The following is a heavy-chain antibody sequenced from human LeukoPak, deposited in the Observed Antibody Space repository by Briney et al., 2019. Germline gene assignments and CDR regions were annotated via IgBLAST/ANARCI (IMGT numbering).Heavy chain of an antibody. Sequence: ESLKISCKASGYSLINHWIGWVRQMPGKGLDWMGIIYPGNADAAYSPSFQGQVTISADKSTTTVYLQWSSLKASDTAMYYCARQGSYDNSGYSFDYWGQGTLVTVSS. CDR3: ARQGSYDNSGYSFDY. D-gene: IGHD3-22*01. CDR1: GYSLINHW. J-gene: IGHJ4*02. V-gene: IGHV5-51*01. CDR2: IYPGNADA.